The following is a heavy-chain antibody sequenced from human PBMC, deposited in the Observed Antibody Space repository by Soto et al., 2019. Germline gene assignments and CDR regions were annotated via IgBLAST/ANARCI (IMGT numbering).Heavy chain of an antibody. CDR3: ARGGVY. CDR1: GFTFSSHE. D-gene: IGHD2-8*01. V-gene: IGHV3-48*03. CDR2: ISGSGNIT. Sequence: GGSLRLSCAASGFTFSSHEMNWVRQAPGKGLEWISYISGSGNITYYADSVKGRFIISRDNAQKSLYLQMNSLRVEDTAVYYCARGGVYWGQGTLVTVSS. J-gene: IGHJ4*02.